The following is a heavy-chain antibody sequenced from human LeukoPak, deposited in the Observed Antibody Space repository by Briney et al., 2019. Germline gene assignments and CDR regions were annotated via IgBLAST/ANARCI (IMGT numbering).Heavy chain of an antibody. V-gene: IGHV4-31*03. J-gene: IGHJ2*01. Sequence: SQTLSLTCTVSGGSISSGASDWGWIRQHPKRGLEWVGYINHSGSTYYNPSLGSRVTMSVDTSKNQFSLKLSSVTAADSAVYYCSRAARQGFTMIVVPFFYFDLWGRGTLVTVSS. CDR1: GGSISSGASD. CDR2: INHSGST. D-gene: IGHD3-22*01. CDR3: SRAARQGFTMIVVPFFYFDL.